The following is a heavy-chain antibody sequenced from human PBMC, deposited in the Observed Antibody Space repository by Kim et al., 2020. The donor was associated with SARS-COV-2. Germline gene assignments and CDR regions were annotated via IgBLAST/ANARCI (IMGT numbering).Heavy chain of an antibody. J-gene: IGHJ4*02. CDR3: ARAPRRIITIFRVVTHVDY. D-gene: IGHD3-3*01. V-gene: IGHV4-31*02. Sequence: KNRVTISVDSSKNQFSLKLSSVTAADTAVYYCARAPRRIITIFRVVTHVDYWGQGTLVTVSS.